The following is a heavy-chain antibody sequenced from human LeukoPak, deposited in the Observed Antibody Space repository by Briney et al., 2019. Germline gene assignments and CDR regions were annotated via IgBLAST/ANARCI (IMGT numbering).Heavy chain of an antibody. CDR2: IYYSGST. CDR1: GGSISSSSYY. D-gene: IGHD2-2*01. Sequence: SETLSLTCTVSGGSISSSSYYWSWIRQPPGKGLEWIGYIYYSGSTNYNPSLKSRVTISVDTSKNQFPLKLSSVTAADTAVYYCARGVPYCSSTSCYGFDPWGQGTLVTVSS. CDR3: ARGVPYCSSTSCYGFDP. J-gene: IGHJ5*02. V-gene: IGHV4-61*01.